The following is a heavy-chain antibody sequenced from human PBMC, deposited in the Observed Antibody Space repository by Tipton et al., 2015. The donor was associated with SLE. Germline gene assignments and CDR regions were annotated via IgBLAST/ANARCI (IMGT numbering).Heavy chain of an antibody. CDR3: ARGLGVVVAVAFDI. V-gene: IGHV4-39*07. CDR1: GGSISSSSYY. CDR2: IYYSGST. D-gene: IGHD2-15*01. Sequence: TLSLTSTVSGGSISSSSYYWGWIRQPPGKGLEWIGSIYYSGSTYYNPSLKSRVTISVDTSKNQFSLKLSSVTAADTAVYYCARGLGVVVAVAFDIWGQGTMVTVSS. J-gene: IGHJ3*02.